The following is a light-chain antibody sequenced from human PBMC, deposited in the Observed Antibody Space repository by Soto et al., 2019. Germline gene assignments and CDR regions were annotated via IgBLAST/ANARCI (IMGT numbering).Light chain of an antibody. Sequence: VIWMTQSPSLLSASTGDRVTISCRMSQGISSYLAWYQQKPGKAPKLLIYKASTLKSGVPSRFSGSGSETEFTLTISSLQPDDFATYYCQHYNSYSEAFGQGTKVDIK. V-gene: IGKV1D-8*03. CDR3: QHYNSYSEA. J-gene: IGKJ1*01. CDR1: QGISSY. CDR2: KAS.